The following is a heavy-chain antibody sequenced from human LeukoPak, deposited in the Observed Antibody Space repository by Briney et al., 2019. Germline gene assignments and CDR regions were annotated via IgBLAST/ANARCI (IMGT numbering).Heavy chain of an antibody. V-gene: IGHV3-33*01. D-gene: IGHD4-11*01. CDR3: ARDAQRAFDYSNSLEY. Sequence: GKSLRLSCAASGFIFSHYGMHWVSQAPGKGLEWVADIRRDATNRFYGDSVKGRFTISRDNSQNTVFLQMNSLRAEHTAIYYCARDAQRAFDYSNSLEYWGHGTLVTVSS. J-gene: IGHJ4*01. CDR1: GFIFSHYG. CDR2: IRRDATNR.